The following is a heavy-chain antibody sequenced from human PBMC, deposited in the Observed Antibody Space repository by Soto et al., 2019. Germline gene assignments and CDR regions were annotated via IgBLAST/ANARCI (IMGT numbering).Heavy chain of an antibody. CDR2: ISRDGDP. CDR1: GFSFGDFS. CDR3: AKPHYYGTGTYYDH. V-gene: IGHV3-43*01. D-gene: IGHD3-10*01. J-gene: IGHJ4*02. Sequence: GGSLRLSCVASGFSFGDFSMHWVRQSPLRGLEWVSLISRDGDPYYADSVKGRFTISRDNDENSLYLEMNSLTVDDTALYFCAKPHYYGTGTYYDHWGQGTLVTVSS.